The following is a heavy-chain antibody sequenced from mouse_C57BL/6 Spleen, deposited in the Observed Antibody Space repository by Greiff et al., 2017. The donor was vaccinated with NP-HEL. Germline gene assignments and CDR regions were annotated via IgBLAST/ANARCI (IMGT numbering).Heavy chain of an antibody. CDR1: GYTFTSYW. CDR3: ARRYGNYEWFAY. D-gene: IGHD2-1*01. V-gene: IGHV1-64*01. CDR2: IHPNSGST. J-gene: IGHJ3*01. Sequence: QVQLKQPGAELVKPGASVKLSCKASGYTFTSYWMHWVKQRPGQGLEWIGMIHPNSGSTNYNEKFKSKATLTVDKSSSTAYMQLSSLTSEDSAVYYCARRYGNYEWFAYWGQGTLDTVSA.